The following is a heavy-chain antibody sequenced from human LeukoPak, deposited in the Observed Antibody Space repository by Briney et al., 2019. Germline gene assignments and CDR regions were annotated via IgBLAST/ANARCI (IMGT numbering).Heavy chain of an antibody. J-gene: IGHJ6*02. CDR1: GGSTSIGAAC. D-gene: IGHD4-23*01. CDR3: AREITVVAPSSDFGGMDV. V-gene: IGHV4-30-4*01. CDR2: IYYSGST. Sequence: SETLSPTCTVAGGSTSIGAACCSRIRQPPWRGLEWVWNIYYSGSTYYNASLKNRVPISVDTSKNQFPLKLRSVTAAATAVYYCAREITVVAPSSDFGGMDVWGQGTTVTVSS.